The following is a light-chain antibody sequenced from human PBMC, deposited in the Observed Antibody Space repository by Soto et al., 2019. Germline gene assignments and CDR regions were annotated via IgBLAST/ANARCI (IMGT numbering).Light chain of an antibody. CDR2: EVN. J-gene: IGLJ1*01. CDR1: SSDVGGYNY. V-gene: IGLV2-8*01. Sequence: QSVLTQPPSASGSLGQSVAISCTGTSSDVGGYNYVSWYQQHPGKAPKLLIYEVNKRPSGVPDRFSGSKSGNTASLTVSGLQAEDEADYYCSSYGGSSVFGTGTKATVL. CDR3: SSYGGSSV.